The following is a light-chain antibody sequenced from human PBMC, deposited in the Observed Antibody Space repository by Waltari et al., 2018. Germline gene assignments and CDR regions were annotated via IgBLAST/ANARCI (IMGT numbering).Light chain of an antibody. J-gene: IGKJ4*01. CDR3: QQSYSTPLT. Sequence: AIQMTQSPSSLSASEGDTVTITCRASQGIRNDLGWYQQKPGKAPKLLIYAASSLQSGVPSRFSGSGSGTDFTLTISSLQPEDFATYYCQQSYSTPLTFGGGTKVEIK. V-gene: IGKV1-6*01. CDR1: QGIRND. CDR2: AAS.